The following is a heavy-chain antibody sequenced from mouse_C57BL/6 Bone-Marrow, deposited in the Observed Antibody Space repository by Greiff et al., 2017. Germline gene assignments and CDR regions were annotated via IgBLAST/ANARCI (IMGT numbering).Heavy chain of an antibody. CDR3: ARKGVYYDYDWFAY. D-gene: IGHD2-4*01. CDR2: IWSGGST. J-gene: IGHJ3*01. CDR1: GFSLTSYG. Sequence: VMLVESGPGLVQPSQSLSITCTVSGFSLTSYGVHWVRQSPGKGLEWLGVIWSGGSTDYNAAFISRLSISKDNSKSQVFFKMNSLQADDTAIYYCARKGVYYDYDWFAYWGQGTLVTVSA. V-gene: IGHV2-2*01.